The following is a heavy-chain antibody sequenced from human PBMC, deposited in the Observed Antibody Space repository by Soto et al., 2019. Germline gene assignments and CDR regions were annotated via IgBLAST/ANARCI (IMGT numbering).Heavy chain of an antibody. D-gene: IGHD1-20*01. V-gene: IGHV4-31*03. CDR2: IYYSGST. CDR3: ARGTRALITSFFAY. J-gene: IGHJ4*02. Sequence: SETLSLTCTVSGGSISSGGYYWSWIRQHPGKGLEWIGYIYYSGSTYYNPSLKSRVTISVDTSKNQFSLKQSSVTAEDTAVYYCARGTRALITSFFAYWGQGIPVTVSS. CDR1: GGSISSGGYY.